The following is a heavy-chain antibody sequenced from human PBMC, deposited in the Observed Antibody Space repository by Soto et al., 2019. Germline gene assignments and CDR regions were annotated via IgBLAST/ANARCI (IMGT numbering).Heavy chain of an antibody. J-gene: IGHJ6*02. CDR2: IWYDGSNK. Sequence: PGGSLRLSCAASGFTFSSYGMHWVRQAPGKGLEWVAVIWYDGSNKYYADSVKGRFTISRDNSKNTLYLQMNSLRAEDTAVHYCARRSSGWGYYYYYGMDVWGQGTTVTVSS. CDR1: GFTFSSYG. D-gene: IGHD6-19*01. CDR3: ARRSSGWGYYYYYGMDV. V-gene: IGHV3-33*01.